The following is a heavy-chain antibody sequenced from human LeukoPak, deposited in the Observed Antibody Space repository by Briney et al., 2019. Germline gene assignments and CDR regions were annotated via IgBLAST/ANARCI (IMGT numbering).Heavy chain of an antibody. CDR3: AKDGGYCSSTSCYGWFDP. CDR1: GFTFDDYA. Sequence: PGRSLRHSCAASGFTFDDYAMHWVRQAPGKGLEWVSGISWNSGSIGYADSVKGRFTISRDNAKNSLYLQMNSLRAEDTALYYCAKDGGYCSSTSCYGWFDPWGQGTLVTVSS. CDR2: ISWNSGSI. J-gene: IGHJ5*02. V-gene: IGHV3-9*01. D-gene: IGHD2-2*01.